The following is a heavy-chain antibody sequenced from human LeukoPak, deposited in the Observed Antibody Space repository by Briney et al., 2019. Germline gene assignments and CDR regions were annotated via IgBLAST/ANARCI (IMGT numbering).Heavy chain of an antibody. CDR1: GFTFSSYW. D-gene: IGHD6-13*01. J-gene: IGHJ3*02. CDR3: ARVDVHSRNAFDI. Sequence: GGSLGLSCAASGFTFSSYWMSWVRQAPGKGLEWVANIKQDGSEKYYVDSVKGRFTISRDNAKNSLYLQMNSLRAEDTAVYYCARVDVHSRNAFDIWGQGTMVTVSS. CDR2: IKQDGSEK. V-gene: IGHV3-7*01.